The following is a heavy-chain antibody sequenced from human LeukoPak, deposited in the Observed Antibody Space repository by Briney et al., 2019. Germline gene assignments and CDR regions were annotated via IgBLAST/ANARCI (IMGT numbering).Heavy chain of an antibody. D-gene: IGHD2-15*01. Sequence: GGSLRLSCAASGFTFSDYHMSWIRQAPGKGLEWVSYISSGSSYTIYAYSVKGRFTISRDNAKNSLYLQMNSLRAEDTAVYYCARCLGSGGSCYSDFRWGQGTLVTVSS. CDR3: ARCLGSGGSCYSDFR. V-gene: IGHV3-11*06. J-gene: IGHJ4*02. CDR2: ISSGSSYT. CDR1: GFTFSDYH.